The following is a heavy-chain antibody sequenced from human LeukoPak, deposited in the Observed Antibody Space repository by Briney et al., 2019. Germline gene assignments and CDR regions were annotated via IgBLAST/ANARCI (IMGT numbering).Heavy chain of an antibody. V-gene: IGHV1-69*05. CDR3: ARGAAAAAGPGYYYYMDV. CDR2: IIPIFGTA. D-gene: IGHD6-13*01. CDR1: GGTFSSYA. J-gene: IGHJ6*03. Sequence: ASVKVSCKASGGTFSSYAISWVRQAPGQGLEWMGGIIPIFGTANYAQKFQGGVTITTDESTSTAYMELSSLRSEDTAVYYCARGAAAAAGPGYYYYMDVWGKGTTVTVSS.